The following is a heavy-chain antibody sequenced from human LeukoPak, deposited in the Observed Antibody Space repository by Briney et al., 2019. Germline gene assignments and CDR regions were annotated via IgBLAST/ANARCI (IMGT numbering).Heavy chain of an antibody. CDR1: GGTFSSYA. V-gene: IGHV1-69*05. D-gene: IGHD3-3*01. CDR3: AREVDEDYDFWSGYSYFDY. J-gene: IGHJ4*02. CDR2: IIPIFGTA. Sequence: SVKVSFKASGGTFSSYAISWVRQAPGQGLDWMGGIIPIFGTANYAQKFQGRVTITTDESTSTAYMELSSLRSEDTAVYYCAREVDEDYDFWSGYSYFDYWGQGTLVTVSS.